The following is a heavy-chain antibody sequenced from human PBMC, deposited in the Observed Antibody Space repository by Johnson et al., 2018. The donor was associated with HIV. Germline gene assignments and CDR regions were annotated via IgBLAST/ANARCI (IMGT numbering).Heavy chain of an antibody. CDR2: IKQDGSEK. D-gene: IGHD7-27*01. J-gene: IGHJ3*02. Sequence: VQLVESGGGLVQPGGSLRLSCVVSGFTFGSYWMSWVRQAPGKGLEWVANIKQDGSEKYYADSVKGRFTISRDNSKNTLYLQMNSLRAEDTAVYYCAPLGDAFDIWGQGTMVTVSS. CDR1: GFTFGSYW. V-gene: IGHV3-7*02. CDR3: APLGDAFDI.